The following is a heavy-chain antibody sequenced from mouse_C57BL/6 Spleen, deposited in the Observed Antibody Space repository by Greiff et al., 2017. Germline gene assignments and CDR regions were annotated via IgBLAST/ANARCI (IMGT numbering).Heavy chain of an antibody. CDR1: GYTFTSYW. J-gene: IGHJ2*01. CDR3: ARWGYYFFYYCDY. V-gene: IGHV1-53*01. D-gene: IGHD2-3*01. Sequence: VQLQQPGTELVKPGASVKLSCKASGYTFTSYWMHWVKQRPGQGLEWIGNINPSNGGTNYNEKFKSKATLTVDKSSSTAYMQLSSLTSEDSAVYYCARWGYYFFYYCDYWGQGTTLTVSS. CDR2: INPSNGGT.